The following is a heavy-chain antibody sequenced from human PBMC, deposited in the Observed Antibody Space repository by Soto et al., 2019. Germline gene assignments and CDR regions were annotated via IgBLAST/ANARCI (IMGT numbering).Heavy chain of an antibody. CDR2: ISGSGGST. J-gene: IGHJ4*02. CDR1: GFTFSSYA. D-gene: IGHD6-19*01. V-gene: IGHV3-23*01. CDR3: AFFYSSGWYGMDY. Sequence: EVQLLESGGGLVQPGGSLRLSCAASGFTFSSYAMSWVSQAPGKGLEWVSAISGSGGSTYYADSVKGRFTISRDNSKNRLYLQMNSLRAEDTAVYYCAFFYSSGWYGMDYWGQGTLVTVSS.